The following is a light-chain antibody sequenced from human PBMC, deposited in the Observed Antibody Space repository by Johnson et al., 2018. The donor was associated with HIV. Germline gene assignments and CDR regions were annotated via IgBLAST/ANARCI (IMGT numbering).Light chain of an antibody. Sequence: QSVLTQPPSVSAAPGQKVTISCSGSSSNIGNNYVSWYQQLPGTAPKLLIYENNKRPSGIPDRFSGSKSGTSATLGITGLQTGDEAVYYFGTWDGSLRGYVFGTGTKVTVL. CDR1: SSNIGNNY. CDR3: GTWDGSLRGYV. CDR2: ENN. J-gene: IGLJ1*01. V-gene: IGLV1-51*02.